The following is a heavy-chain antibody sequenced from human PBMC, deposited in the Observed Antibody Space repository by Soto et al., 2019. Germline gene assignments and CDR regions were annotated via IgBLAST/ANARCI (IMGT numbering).Heavy chain of an antibody. CDR1: GFTFSSYA. Sequence: EVQLLESGGGLVQPGGSLRLSCAASGFTFSSYAMSWVRQAPGKGLAWVSAISGGGGSTYYADSVKGRFTISRDNSKNTLYLQLYSLRAEDTAVYYCAKEGRTRGGGYFDFWGQGTLVTVSS. V-gene: IGHV3-23*01. CDR2: ISGGGGST. CDR3: AKEGRTRGGGYFDF. D-gene: IGHD3-10*01. J-gene: IGHJ4*02.